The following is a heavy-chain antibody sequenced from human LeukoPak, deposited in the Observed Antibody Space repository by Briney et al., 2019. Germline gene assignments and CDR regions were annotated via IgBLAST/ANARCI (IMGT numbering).Heavy chain of an antibody. D-gene: IGHD1-26*01. V-gene: IGHV3-21*01. CDR2: ITSSSSYT. Sequence: GGSLRLSCAASGFTFSTYNMNWVRQAPGKGLEWVSSITSSSSYTFYADSVKGRFTISRDNSKNTLYLQMNSLRPEDTVVYYCAKEPREWELPDSWGQGTLVTVSS. CDR3: AKEPREWELPDS. J-gene: IGHJ4*02. CDR1: GFTFSTYN.